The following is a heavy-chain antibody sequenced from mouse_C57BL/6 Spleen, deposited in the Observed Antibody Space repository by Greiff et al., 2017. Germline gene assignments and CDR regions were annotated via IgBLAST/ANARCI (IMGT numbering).Heavy chain of an antibody. CDR1: GYAFRSYW. V-gene: IGHV1-80*01. Sequence: VQLQQSGAELVKPGASVKISCKASGYAFRSYWMNWVKQRPGKGLEWIGQIYPGDGDTNYNGKFKGKATLTADKSSSTAYMQLSSLTSEDSAVYFCARSTMITTGFAYWGQGTLVTVSA. CDR2: IYPGDGDT. J-gene: IGHJ3*01. CDR3: ARSTMITTGFAY. D-gene: IGHD2-4*01.